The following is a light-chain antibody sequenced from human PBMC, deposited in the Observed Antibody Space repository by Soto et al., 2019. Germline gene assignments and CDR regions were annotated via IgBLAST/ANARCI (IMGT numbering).Light chain of an antibody. J-gene: IGKJ1*01. Sequence: EIVLTQTPGTLSLSPGERATLSCRASKSLSKSYLAWYQQKPGQAPSLLIYSTSSRATGIPDRFSGSGSGTDFTLTISRLEPEDIAVYYCQEYGISHTFGQGTKVDIK. CDR1: KSLSKSY. V-gene: IGKV3-20*01. CDR3: QEYGISHT. CDR2: STS.